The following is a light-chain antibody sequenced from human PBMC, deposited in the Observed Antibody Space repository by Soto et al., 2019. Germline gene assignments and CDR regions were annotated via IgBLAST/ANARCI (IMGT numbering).Light chain of an antibody. Sequence: DIQMTQSPSTLSASVGDGFTITCRARQNISVWWAWYQQRPGKAPKFLIYDASNLETGVSSRFSGSGSGTEFTLTIRSLQPDDFATYYCQQYDSSSPTFGQGTKLEIK. CDR3: QQYDSSSPT. V-gene: IGKV1-5*01. CDR2: DAS. J-gene: IGKJ2*01. CDR1: QNISVW.